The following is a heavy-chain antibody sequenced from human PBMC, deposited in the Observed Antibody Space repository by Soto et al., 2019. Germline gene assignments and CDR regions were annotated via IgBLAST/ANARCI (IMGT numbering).Heavy chain of an antibody. CDR1: GASIGSYY. Sequence: PSGTLSLTCAVSGASIGSYYWSWIRQPPGKGLEWIGYIHYSGSTKYNHYLKRRVTISIDTSKNQFSLKLSSVTAADTAVYYCARVGWTTVGYYFDYWGRGALVTVSS. V-gene: IGHV4-59*01. D-gene: IGHD4-17*01. J-gene: IGHJ4*02. CDR2: IHYSGST. CDR3: ARVGWTTVGYYFDY.